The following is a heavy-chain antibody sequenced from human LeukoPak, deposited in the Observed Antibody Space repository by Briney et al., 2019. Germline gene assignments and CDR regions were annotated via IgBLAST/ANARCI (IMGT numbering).Heavy chain of an antibody. CDR2: INHSGST. CDR1: GGSISSYY. Sequence: SETLSLTCTVSGGSISSYYWSWIRQPPGKGLEWIGEINHSGSTNYNPSLKSRVTISVDTSKNQFSLKLGSVTAADTAVYFCVREIPHYGIDYWGQGTLVTVSS. D-gene: IGHD3-10*01. CDR3: VREIPHYGIDY. J-gene: IGHJ4*02. V-gene: IGHV4-34*01.